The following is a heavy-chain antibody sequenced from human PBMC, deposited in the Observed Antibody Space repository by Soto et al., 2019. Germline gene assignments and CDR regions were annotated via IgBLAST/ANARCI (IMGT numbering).Heavy chain of an antibody. CDR1: GFTFSDYY. V-gene: IGHV3-11*01. CDR2: ISDSGSSI. J-gene: IGHJ5*02. D-gene: IGHD3-22*01. CDR3: ARDTAFINSGFFDA. Sequence: GGSLRLSCAASGFTFSDYYMNWIRQAPGKGLEWVSYISDSGSSIFYADSVKGRFTISRDSARKSLYLHMSSLRVEDTAVYYCARDTAFINSGFFDAWGQGTAVTVS.